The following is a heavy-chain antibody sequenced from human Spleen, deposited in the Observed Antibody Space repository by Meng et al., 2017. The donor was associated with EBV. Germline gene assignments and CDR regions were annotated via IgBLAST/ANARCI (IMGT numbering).Heavy chain of an antibody. CDR3: ARADYDILTGYLTLFDY. V-gene: IGHV4-61*01. D-gene: IGHD3-9*01. CDR2: IHNSGST. J-gene: IGHJ4*02. Sequence: HLEGTGPGAVKPSATRSLTCAVSGGSVSSGSYFWSWIRQPPGKGLEWIGYIHNSGSTNYNPSLESRVIISVDTSKNRFSLKLSSVTAADTAVYYCARADYDILTGYLTLFDYWGQGALVTVSS. CDR1: GGSVSSGSYF.